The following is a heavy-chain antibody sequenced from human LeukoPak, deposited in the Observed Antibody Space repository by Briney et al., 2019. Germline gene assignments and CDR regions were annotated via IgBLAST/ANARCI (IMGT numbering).Heavy chain of an antibody. Sequence: GGSLRLSCAASGFTFSSYSMSWVRQAPGKGLEWVSSISSSSYIYYADSVKGRFTISRDNAKNSLYLQMDSLRAEDTAVYYCARAWGGYYMDVWGKGTTVTVSS. CDR2: ISSSSYI. CDR3: ARAWGGYYMDV. D-gene: IGHD7-27*01. J-gene: IGHJ6*03. V-gene: IGHV3-21*01. CDR1: GFTFSSYS.